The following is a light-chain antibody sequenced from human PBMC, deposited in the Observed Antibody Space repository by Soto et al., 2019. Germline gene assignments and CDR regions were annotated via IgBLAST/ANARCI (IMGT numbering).Light chain of an antibody. J-gene: IGKJ1*01. CDR2: KAS. V-gene: IGKV1-5*03. CDR1: QSLNSW. Sequence: DIQMTQSPSTLSASVGDRVTITCRASQSLNSWLAWYQQKPGKAPKLLIYKASTLESGVPSRFSGSGSATEFTLTISSLQPDDFATYYCQQYNTDSGTFGQGTNVEIK. CDR3: QQYNTDSGT.